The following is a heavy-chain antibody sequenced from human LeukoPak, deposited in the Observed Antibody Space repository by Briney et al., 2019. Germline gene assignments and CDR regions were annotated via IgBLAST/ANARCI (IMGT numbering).Heavy chain of an antibody. CDR1: GFTFSSYA. CDR3: AKEGRVGATQDRADY. V-gene: IGHV3-23*01. CDR2: ISGSGDTT. D-gene: IGHD1-26*01. Sequence: GGSLRLSCAASGFTFSSYAMCWVRKAPGQGLEWVSSISGSGDTTYYADSVKGRFTISRDNSKNTLYLQMNSLRAEDTAVYYCAKEGRVGATQDRADYWGQGTLVTVSS. J-gene: IGHJ4*02.